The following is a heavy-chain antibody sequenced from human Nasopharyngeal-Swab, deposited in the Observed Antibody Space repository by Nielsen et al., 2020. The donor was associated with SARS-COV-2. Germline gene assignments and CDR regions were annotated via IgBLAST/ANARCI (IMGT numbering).Heavy chain of an antibody. Sequence: ASVKVSCKASGYTFTRYYMHWVRQAPGQGLEWMGIINPSGGSTSYAQKFQGRVKMTRDTSTSTLYMELSSLRFGDTAVYYCARGARFAVDYFDYWGQGTLVTVSS. D-gene: IGHD6-19*01. CDR3: ARGARFAVDYFDY. V-gene: IGHV1-46*01. J-gene: IGHJ4*02. CDR1: GYTFTRYY. CDR2: INPSGGST.